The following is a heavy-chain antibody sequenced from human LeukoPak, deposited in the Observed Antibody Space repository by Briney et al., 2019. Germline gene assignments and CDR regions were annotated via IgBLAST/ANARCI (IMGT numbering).Heavy chain of an antibody. CDR3: ARGTSSSWRGYGMDV. J-gene: IGHJ6*02. D-gene: IGHD6-13*01. CDR1: GFTFSSYS. CDR2: ISSSSSTI. Sequence: QPGGSLRLSCAASGFTFSSYSMNWVRQAPGKGLEWVSYISSSSSTIYYADSVKGRFTISRDNAKNSLYLQMNSLRAEDTAVYYCARGTSSSWRGYGMDVWGQGTTVTVSS. V-gene: IGHV3-48*04.